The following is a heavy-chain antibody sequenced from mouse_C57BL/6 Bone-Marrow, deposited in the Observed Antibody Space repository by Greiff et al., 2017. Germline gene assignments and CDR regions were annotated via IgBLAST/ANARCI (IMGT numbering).Heavy chain of an antibody. J-gene: IGHJ4*01. V-gene: IGHV1-85*01. D-gene: IGHD1-1*01. CDR2: IYPRDGST. CDR3: ASTVVATPYAMDY. Sequence: QVQLQQSGPELVKPGASVKLSCKASGYTFTSYDINWVKQRPGQGLEWIGWIYPRDGSTKYNEKFKGKVTFTVDTSSSTAYMELHSLTSEDSAVYFCASTVVATPYAMDYWGQGTSVTVSS. CDR1: GYTFTSYD.